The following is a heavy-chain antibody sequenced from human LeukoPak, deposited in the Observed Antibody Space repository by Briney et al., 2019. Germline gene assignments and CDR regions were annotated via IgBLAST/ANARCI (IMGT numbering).Heavy chain of an antibody. CDR3: ARGQVVVVPAATPYGMDV. CDR1: GXSFSGYY. D-gene: IGHD2-2*01. J-gene: IGHJ6*02. Sequence: SETLSLTCAVYGXSFSGYYWSWIRQPPGKGLEWIGEINHSGSTNYNPSLKSRVTISVDTSKSQFSLKLSSVTAADTAVYYCARGQVVVVPAATPYGMDVWGQGTTVTVSS. V-gene: IGHV4-34*01. CDR2: INHSGST.